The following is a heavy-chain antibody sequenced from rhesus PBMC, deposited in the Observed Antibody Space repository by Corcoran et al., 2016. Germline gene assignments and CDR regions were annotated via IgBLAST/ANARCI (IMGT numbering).Heavy chain of an antibody. D-gene: IGHD5-12*01. V-gene: IGHV3-119*01. CDR1: GFTFSSYW. Sequence: EVQLAESGGGLVQPGGSLRLSCAASGFTFSSYWMYWVRQAPGKGLEWVSRISSVVSRTTYADSVKSRFTISRENAKNSLYLQMNSLRAEETAVYYCAKSRSRYSYSPYFDYWGQGVLVTVSS. CDR3: AKSRSRYSYSPYFDY. CDR2: ISSVVSRT. J-gene: IGHJ4*01.